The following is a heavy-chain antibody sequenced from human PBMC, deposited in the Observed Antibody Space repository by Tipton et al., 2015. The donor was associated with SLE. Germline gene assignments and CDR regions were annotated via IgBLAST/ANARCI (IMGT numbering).Heavy chain of an antibody. CDR2: IYYSGAT. Sequence: TLSLTCTVSGGSISSGDDYWGWIRQPPGKGLEWIGSIYYSGATYYKLSLKSRVTMSGDTSKNQFSLKLSSVTASDTAVYYCARHIYDFWSDARYFDLWGRGTLVTVSS. CDR1: GGSISSGDDY. V-gene: IGHV4-39*01. CDR3: ARHIYDFWSDARYFDL. J-gene: IGHJ2*01. D-gene: IGHD3-3*01.